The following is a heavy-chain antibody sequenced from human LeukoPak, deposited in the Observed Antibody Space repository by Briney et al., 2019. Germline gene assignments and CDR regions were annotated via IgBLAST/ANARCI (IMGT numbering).Heavy chain of an antibody. D-gene: IGHD6-13*01. J-gene: IGHJ4*02. V-gene: IGHV1-2*02. CDR2: INPITGDT. Sequence: ASVKVSCKASGYSFFANYIHWVRQAPGHGLEWMAWINPITGDTTIAQQFQGRVTITRDTSISMSYMELSRLTSEDTAVYYCARGHIAAASTWDYWGQGTLVTVSS. CDR1: GYSFFANY. CDR3: ARGHIAAASTWDY.